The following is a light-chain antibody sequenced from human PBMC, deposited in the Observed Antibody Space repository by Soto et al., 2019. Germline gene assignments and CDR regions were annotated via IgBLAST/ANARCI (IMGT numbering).Light chain of an antibody. CDR1: SSDVGSYNL. V-gene: IGLV2-23*01. J-gene: IGLJ2*01. Sequence: QSALTQPASVSGSPGQSITISCTGTSSDVGSYNLVSWYQQHPGKAPKLMIYEGSKRPSGVSNRFSGSKSGNTASLTISGLQAEDEADYYCSSYARNRDVVFGGGTNLTVL. CDR2: EGS. CDR3: SSYARNRDVV.